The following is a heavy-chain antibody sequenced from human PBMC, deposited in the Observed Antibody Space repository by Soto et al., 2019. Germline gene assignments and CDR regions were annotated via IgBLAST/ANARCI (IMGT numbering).Heavy chain of an antibody. Sequence: GSLRLSCAASGFSFSSYWMSWVRQAPGKGLEWVANIKQDGSEKYYVDSVKGRFTISRDNAKNSLYLQMNSLRAEETAVYYCAREVAGTHGLYYYYYYGMDVWGQGTTVTVSS. CDR1: GFSFSSYW. V-gene: IGHV3-7*01. CDR3: AREVAGTHGLYYYYYYGMDV. J-gene: IGHJ6*02. D-gene: IGHD6-19*01. CDR2: IKQDGSEK.